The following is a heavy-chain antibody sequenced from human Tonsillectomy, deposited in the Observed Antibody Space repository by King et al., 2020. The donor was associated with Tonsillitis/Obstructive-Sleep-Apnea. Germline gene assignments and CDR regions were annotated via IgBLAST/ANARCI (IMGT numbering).Heavy chain of an antibody. CDR2: IYSGGST. CDR3: ARGGRSDAFDI. J-gene: IGHJ3*02. CDR1: GFTVSSTY. V-gene: IGHV3-53*01. Sequence: VQLVESGGGLIQPGGSLRLSCAASGFTVSSTYMTWVRQAPGKGLDWVSIIYSGGSTYHTDSVKGRFTISRDNSKNTLHLQMNSLRGEDTAVYYCARGGRSDAFDIWGQGTMVTVSS.